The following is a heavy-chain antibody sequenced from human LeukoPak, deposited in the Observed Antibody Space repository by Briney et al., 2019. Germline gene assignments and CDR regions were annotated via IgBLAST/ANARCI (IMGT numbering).Heavy chain of an antibody. V-gene: IGHV3-11*04. J-gene: IGHJ5*02. CDR3: ARTKRGYCSSTSCSDDWFDP. CDR2: ISSSGSTI. Sequence: GGSLRLSCAASGFTFSDYYMSWIRQAPGKGLEWVSYISSSGSTIYYADSVKGRFTISRDNAKNSLYLQMNRLRAEDTAVYYCARTKRGYCSSTSCSDDWFDPWGQGTLVTVSS. CDR1: GFTFSDYY. D-gene: IGHD2-2*01.